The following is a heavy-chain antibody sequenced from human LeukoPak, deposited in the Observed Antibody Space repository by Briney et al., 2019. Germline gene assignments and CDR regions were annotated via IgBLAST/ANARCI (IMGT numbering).Heavy chain of an antibody. Sequence: SETLSLTCAVYGGSFSGYYWSWIRQPPGKGLEWIGEINHSGSTNYNPSLKSRVTISVDTSKNQFSLKLSSVTAADTAVYYCARARRVSDSDKRWYWFDPWGQGTLVTVSS. D-gene: IGHD5-24*01. CDR2: INHSGST. CDR3: ARARRVSDSDKRWYWFDP. CDR1: GGSFSGYY. J-gene: IGHJ5*02. V-gene: IGHV4-34*01.